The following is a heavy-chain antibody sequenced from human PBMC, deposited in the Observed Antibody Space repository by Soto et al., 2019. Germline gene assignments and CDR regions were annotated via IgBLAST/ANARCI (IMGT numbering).Heavy chain of an antibody. V-gene: IGHV2-5*01. CDR1: GFSLSASGAS. CDR3: VHRLDVPGLAFDP. CDR2: IYWNDDK. Sequence: SGPRLVNPTHTLRLTCAFSGFSLSASGASVGWIRQPPGKALEWLAHIYWNDDKRYSPSLRSRLTISKDTSKNQVVLTFTNMDPADTGTYYCVHRLDVPGLAFDPWGQGTLVTVSS. D-gene: IGHD3-10*02. J-gene: IGHJ5*02.